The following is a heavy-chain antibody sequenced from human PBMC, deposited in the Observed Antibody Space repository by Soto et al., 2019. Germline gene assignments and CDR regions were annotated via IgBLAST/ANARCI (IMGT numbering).Heavy chain of an antibody. V-gene: IGHV3-30-3*01. J-gene: IGHJ6*02. D-gene: IGHD2-15*01. CDR2: ISFDGSNE. CDR3: ARPIPRWSYHYGMDV. CDR1: ELTFRSYA. Sequence: QLVESGGRGVKPGRSLSLSCEAPELTFRSYAMHWVRQAPGRGLEWVALISFDGSNEYYADSVKGRFIISRDNSKNMVYLQMNSLRPDDTAIYYCARPIPRWSYHYGMDVWGQGTTVTVSS.